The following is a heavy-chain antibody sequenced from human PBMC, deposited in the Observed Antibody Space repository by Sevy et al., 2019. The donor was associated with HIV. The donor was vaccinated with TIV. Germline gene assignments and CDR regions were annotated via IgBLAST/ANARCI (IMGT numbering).Heavy chain of an antibody. D-gene: IGHD3-10*01. V-gene: IGHV1-2*02. CDR2: KNPNSGGT. Sequence: ASVKVSCKASGYTFTGYYMYWVRQAPGQGLEWMGWKNPNSGGTNYAQKFQGRVTMTRDTSISTAYMELSRLRSDDTAVYYCARDALLRGGYLDYWGQGTLVTVSS. J-gene: IGHJ4*02. CDR3: ARDALLRGGYLDY. CDR1: GYTFTGYY.